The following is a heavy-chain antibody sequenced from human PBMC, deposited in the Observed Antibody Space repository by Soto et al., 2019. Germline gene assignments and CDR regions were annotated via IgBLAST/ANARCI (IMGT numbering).Heavy chain of an antibody. J-gene: IGHJ4*02. CDR3: AITYSSPDYYFDY. Sequence: GESLKISCKGSGYSLTSYWISWVRQMPGKGLEWMGRIDPSDSYTNYSPSFQGHVTISADKSISTAYLQWSSLKASDTAMYYCAITYSSPDYYFDYWGQGTLVTVSS. CDR2: IDPSDSYT. CDR1: GYSLTSYW. D-gene: IGHD6-13*01. V-gene: IGHV5-10-1*01.